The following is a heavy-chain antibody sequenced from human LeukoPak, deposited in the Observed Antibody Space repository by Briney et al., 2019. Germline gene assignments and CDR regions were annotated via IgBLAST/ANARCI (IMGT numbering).Heavy chain of an antibody. CDR2: IYYSGST. J-gene: IGHJ4*02. CDR1: GGSISSSSYY. Sequence: SETLSLTCTVSGGSISSSSYYWSWIRQPPGKGLEWIGYIYYSGSTNYNPSLKSRVTISVDTSKNQFSLKLSSVTAADTAVYYCARAPTYDFWSGYYLDYWGQGTPVTVSS. CDR3: ARAPTYDFWSGYYLDY. D-gene: IGHD3-3*01. V-gene: IGHV4-61*01.